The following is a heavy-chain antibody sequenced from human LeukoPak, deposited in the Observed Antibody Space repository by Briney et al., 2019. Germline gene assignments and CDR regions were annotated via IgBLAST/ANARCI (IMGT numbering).Heavy chain of an antibody. Sequence: GESLKISCKGSGYSFTSYWIGWVRQMPGKGLEWMGIIYPGDSDTRYSPSFQGQVTISADKSISTAYLQWSSLKASDTAMYYCARHRLSSGWHLTNVGAFDIWGQGTMVTVSS. V-gene: IGHV5-51*01. CDR2: IYPGDSDT. CDR1: GYSFTSYW. CDR3: ARHRLSSGWHLTNVGAFDI. J-gene: IGHJ3*02. D-gene: IGHD6-19*01.